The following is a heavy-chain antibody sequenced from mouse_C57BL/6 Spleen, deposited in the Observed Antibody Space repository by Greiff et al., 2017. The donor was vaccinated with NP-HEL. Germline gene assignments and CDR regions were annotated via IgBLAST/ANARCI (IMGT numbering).Heavy chain of an antibody. V-gene: IGHV5-6*01. J-gene: IGHJ1*03. Sequence: VQLKESGGDLVKPGGSLKLSCAASGFTFSSYGMSWVRQTPDKRLEWVATISSGGSYTYYPDNVKGRFTISSYNAKNNLSLQMSHLKSEYTAMYYCARGAITTVVAPSYWYFDVWGTGTTVTVSS. CDR2: ISSGGSYT. CDR1: GFTFSSYG. CDR3: ARGAITTVVAPSYWYFDV. D-gene: IGHD1-1*01.